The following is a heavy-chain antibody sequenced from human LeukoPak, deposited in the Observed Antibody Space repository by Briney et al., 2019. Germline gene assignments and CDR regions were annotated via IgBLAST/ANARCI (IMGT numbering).Heavy chain of an antibody. Sequence: GGSLRLSCPASAFTFDDYGMGWVRQAPGKGLEWVSGINWDGGSTGYADSVKGRFTISRDNAKNSLYLKMNSLKTEDTAVYYCTRPPNYYDSSWGQGTLVTVSS. CDR3: TRPPNYYDSS. CDR1: AFTFDDYG. D-gene: IGHD3-22*01. J-gene: IGHJ1*01. V-gene: IGHV3-20*04. CDR2: INWDGGST.